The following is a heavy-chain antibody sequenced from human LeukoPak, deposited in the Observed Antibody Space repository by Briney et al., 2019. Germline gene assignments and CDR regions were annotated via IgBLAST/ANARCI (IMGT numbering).Heavy chain of an antibody. J-gene: IGHJ4*02. V-gene: IGHV3-48*03. D-gene: IGHD5-24*01. CDR2: ITSSGGIT. CDR1: GFTFNSHE. Sequence: PGGSLRLSCAASGFTFNSHEMHWVRQAPGKGLEWVSYITSSGGITYYADSVKGRFTVSRDNAKNSLFLQMNSLRDEDTAVYYCARDGEEMAVIFDYWGQGTLVTVSS. CDR3: ARDGEEMAVIFDY.